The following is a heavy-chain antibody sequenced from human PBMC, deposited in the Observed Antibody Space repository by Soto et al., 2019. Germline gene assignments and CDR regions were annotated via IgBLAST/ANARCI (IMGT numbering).Heavy chain of an antibody. D-gene: IGHD6-6*01. CDR2: NYYSGIT. CDR3: ARGSSIAGLYYGMDV. J-gene: IGHJ6*02. Sequence: SSETLSLTCTVSGGSISSGGYYWTWIRQHPGKGQEWIGYNYYSGITYYNPSLKSRVTISLDTSKNQFSLKLSSVTAADTAVYYCARGSSIAGLYYGMDVWGQGTTVTVSS. V-gene: IGHV4-31*03. CDR1: GGSISSGGYY.